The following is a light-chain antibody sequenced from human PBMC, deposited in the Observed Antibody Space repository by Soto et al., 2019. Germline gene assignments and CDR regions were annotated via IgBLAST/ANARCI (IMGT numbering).Light chain of an antibody. V-gene: IGLV1-40*01. CDR3: QSYDSRVRVV. J-gene: IGLJ2*01. Sequence: QSVLTQPPSVSGAQGQRVTISCTGSGSNIGAGYNVHWYQQLPGTAPKLLIYGNSNRPSRVPDRFSGSKSGTSASLAITGLQAEDEADYYCQSYDSRVRVVFGGGTKLTVL. CDR2: GNS. CDR1: GSNIGAGYN.